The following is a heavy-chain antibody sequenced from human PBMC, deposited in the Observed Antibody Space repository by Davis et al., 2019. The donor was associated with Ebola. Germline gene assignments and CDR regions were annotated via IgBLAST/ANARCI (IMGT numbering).Heavy chain of an antibody. CDR3: AFVGVNTKGDARDI. J-gene: IGHJ3*02. CDR1: GGSFSNYY. V-gene: IGHV4-34*01. D-gene: IGHD1-26*01. Sequence: SETLSLTCAVYGGSFSNYYWSWIRQPPGKGLEWIAEIDHSGTTHYNSSLKSRVTISVDTSKNQISLQLISMTAADTAVYYCAFVGVNTKGDARDIWGQGTQVIVSS. CDR2: IDHSGTT.